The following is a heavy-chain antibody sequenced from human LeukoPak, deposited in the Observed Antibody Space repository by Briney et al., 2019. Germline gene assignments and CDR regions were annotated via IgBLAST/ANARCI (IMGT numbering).Heavy chain of an antibody. V-gene: IGHV1-8*01. Sequence: ASVKVSCKASGYTFTSYDFSWVRQATGQGLEWMGWMNPNSGNTGYAQKFQGRVIMTRNTSISTAYMEVSSLRSEDTAVYYCARGAPQEYCSGGSCPYFDYWGQGTLVTVSS. CDR2: MNPNSGNT. J-gene: IGHJ4*02. D-gene: IGHD2-15*01. CDR3: ARGAPQEYCSGGSCPYFDY. CDR1: GYTFTSYD.